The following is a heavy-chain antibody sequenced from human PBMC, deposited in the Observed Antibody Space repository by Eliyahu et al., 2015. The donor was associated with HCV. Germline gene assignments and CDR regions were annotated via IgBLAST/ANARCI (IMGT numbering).Heavy chain of an antibody. D-gene: IGHD4-17*01. CDR1: GFTFSSYW. J-gene: IGHJ4*02. Sequence: EVQLVESGGGLVQPGGSLRLSCAASGFTFSSYWMHWLRVRQAPGKGLVWVSRINSDGSSTSYADSVKGRFTISRDNAKNTLYLQMNSLRAEDTAVYYCARAPRGDYVYYFDYWGQGTLVTVSS. CDR3: ARAPRGDYVYYFDY. CDR2: INSDGSST. V-gene: IGHV3-74*01.